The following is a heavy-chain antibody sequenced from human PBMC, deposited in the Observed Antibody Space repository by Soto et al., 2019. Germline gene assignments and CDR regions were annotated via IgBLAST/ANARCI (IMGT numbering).Heavy chain of an antibody. J-gene: IGHJ6*02. CDR1: GFTFSSYS. CDR2: ISSSSSYI. D-gene: IGHD3-9*01. CDR3: ARDKQHYDILTGYSNGMDV. Sequence: GGSLRLSCAASGFTFSSYSMNWVRQAPGKGLEWVSSISSSSSYIYYADSVKGRFTISRDNAKNSLYLQMNSLRAEDTAVYYCARDKQHYDILTGYSNGMDVWGQGTTVTVS. V-gene: IGHV3-21*01.